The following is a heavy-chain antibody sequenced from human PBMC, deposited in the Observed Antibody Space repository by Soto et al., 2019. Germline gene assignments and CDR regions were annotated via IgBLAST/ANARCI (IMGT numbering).Heavy chain of an antibody. J-gene: IGHJ4*02. CDR3: ARELIAAPFDH. CDR1: GGSVRSGSYS. CDR2: TYYTGST. D-gene: IGHD6-6*01. Sequence: QVQLQESGPGLVKPSETLSLTCTVSGGSVRSGSYSCTWIRQPPGKGLEWIGHTYYTGSTKYNPSLTNRITISVDTSKNQFSLKLSSVTAADTAIYFCARELIAAPFDHWGQGTLVTVSS. V-gene: IGHV4-61*01.